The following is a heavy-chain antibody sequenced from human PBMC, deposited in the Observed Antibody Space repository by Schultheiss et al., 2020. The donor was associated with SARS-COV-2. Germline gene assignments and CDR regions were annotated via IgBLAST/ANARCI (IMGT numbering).Heavy chain of an antibody. Sequence: GESLKISCAASGFTFSGYEMNWVRQTPGKGLEWISYIASSGTIIYYADSVKGRFTISRDNAKNSLYLQMNSLRAEDTAVYYCARVPDRGSYYDSRGDYWGQGTLVTVSS. J-gene: IGHJ4*02. V-gene: IGHV3-48*03. CDR3: ARVPDRGSYYDSRGDY. D-gene: IGHD3-22*01. CDR1: GFTFSGYE. CDR2: IASSGTII.